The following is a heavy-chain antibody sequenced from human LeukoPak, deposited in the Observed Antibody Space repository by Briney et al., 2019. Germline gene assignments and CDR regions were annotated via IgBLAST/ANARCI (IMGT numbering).Heavy chain of an antibody. CDR3: AKDWRTAATYFDY. Sequence: GRSLRLSCAASGFTFTRSGLHWVRQAPGKGLEWVALISNEGSNKYYADSVKGRFTISRDNSKNMMFLQMSNLRTEDTAVYYCAKDWRTAATYFDYWGQGTVVTVSS. CDR1: GFTFTRSG. CDR2: ISNEGSNK. J-gene: IGHJ4*02. D-gene: IGHD1-26*01. V-gene: IGHV3-30*18.